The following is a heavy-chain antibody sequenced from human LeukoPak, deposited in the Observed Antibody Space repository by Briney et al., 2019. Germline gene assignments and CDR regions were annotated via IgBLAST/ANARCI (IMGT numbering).Heavy chain of an antibody. D-gene: IGHD6-13*01. CDR2: IYYSGST. V-gene: IGHV4-39*01. Sequence: SEPLSLACTVSGGSISSSSYYWGWIRQPPGKVLEWLGRIYYSGSTYYNPSLKSRVTISVDPYKTQSSLKQTSVPASDTAVHCWASAPPYRIRWYVMWYWGEGTLVTVSS. J-gene: IGHJ4*02. CDR3: ASAPPYRIRWYVMWY. CDR1: GGSISSSSYY.